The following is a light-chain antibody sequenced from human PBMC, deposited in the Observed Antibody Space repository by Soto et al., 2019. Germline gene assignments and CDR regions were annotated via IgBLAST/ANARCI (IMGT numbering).Light chain of an antibody. CDR2: GAS. J-gene: IGKJ4*02. CDR1: KSVSSSY. V-gene: IGKV3-20*01. CDR3: QQYGSSPPLT. Sequence: EIVLTQSPGTLSLSPGERATLSCRASKSVSSSYLAWYQQKPGQAPRLLIYGASSRATGIPDRFSGSGSGTDFTLTIMSLEPEEFALYYCQQYGSSPPLTFGGGTKVEIK.